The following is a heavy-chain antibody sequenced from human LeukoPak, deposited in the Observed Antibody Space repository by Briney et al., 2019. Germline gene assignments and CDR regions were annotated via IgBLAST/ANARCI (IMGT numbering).Heavy chain of an antibody. D-gene: IGHD4-17*01. J-gene: IGHJ4*02. Sequence: GASVEVSCKASGGTFSSYAISWVRQAPGQGLEWMGGIIPIFGTANYAQKFQGRVTITADESTSTAYMELSSLRSEDTAVYYCARLEITTVTTSDYWGQGTLVTVSS. V-gene: IGHV1-69*13. CDR1: GGTFSSYA. CDR2: IIPIFGTA. CDR3: ARLEITTVTTSDY.